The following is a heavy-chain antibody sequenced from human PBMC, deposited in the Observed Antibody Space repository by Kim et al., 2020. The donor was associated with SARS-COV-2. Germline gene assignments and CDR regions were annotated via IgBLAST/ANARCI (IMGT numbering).Heavy chain of an antibody. CDR2: ISSNGGST. CDR1: GFTFSSYA. J-gene: IGHJ3*02. Sequence: GGSLRLSCAASGFTFSSYAMHWVRQAPGKGLEYVSAISSNGGSTYYANSVKGRFTISRDNSKNTLYLQMGSLRAEDMAVYYCARDTHDAFDIWGQGTMVTVSS. CDR3: ARDTHDAFDI. V-gene: IGHV3-64*01.